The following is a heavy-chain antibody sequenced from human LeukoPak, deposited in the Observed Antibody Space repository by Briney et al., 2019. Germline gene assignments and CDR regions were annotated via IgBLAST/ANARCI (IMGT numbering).Heavy chain of an antibody. D-gene: IGHD2-21*01. CDR2: ISGSGGST. CDR3: AKDQGGDDIYYFDH. Sequence: GGSLRLSCAASGFTFSSYAMSWVRQAPGKGLEWVSAISGSGGSTYYADSVKGRFTISRDNSKNTLFLQMNSLRAEDTAVYYCAKDQGGDDIYYFDHWGQGALVTVSS. CDR1: GFTFSSYA. J-gene: IGHJ4*02. V-gene: IGHV3-23*01.